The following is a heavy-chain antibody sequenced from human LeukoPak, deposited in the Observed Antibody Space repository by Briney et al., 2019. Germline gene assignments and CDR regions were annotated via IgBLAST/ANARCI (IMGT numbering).Heavy chain of an antibody. CDR2: YFDTGST. Sequence: PSETLSLTCNVSGASFSSHYWTWIRQTPDKRLEWIGYYFDTGSTDYNPSLKNRVTMSVERSKNQFFLRLISVTAADTAVYYCVRSGWELLTTWGPGTLVTVSS. J-gene: IGHJ4*02. CDR3: VRSGWELLTT. CDR1: GASFSSHY. D-gene: IGHD4-23*01. V-gene: IGHV4-59*11.